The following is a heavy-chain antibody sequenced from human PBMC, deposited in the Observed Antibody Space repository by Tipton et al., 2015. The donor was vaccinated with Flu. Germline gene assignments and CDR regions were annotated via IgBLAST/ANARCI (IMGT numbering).Heavy chain of an antibody. Sequence: TLSLTCAVSGDSISSDYYWGWIRQFPGKGLEWIGTVSRTGSTIYNPSLKSRVTISIDTSKNQFSLKMKSVTATDMAVYYCATTTYFYGSGSHDYWGQGALVTVSS. CDR1: GDSISSDYY. CDR3: ATTTYFYGSGSHDY. D-gene: IGHD3-10*01. V-gene: IGHV4-38-2*01. J-gene: IGHJ4*02. CDR2: VSRTGST.